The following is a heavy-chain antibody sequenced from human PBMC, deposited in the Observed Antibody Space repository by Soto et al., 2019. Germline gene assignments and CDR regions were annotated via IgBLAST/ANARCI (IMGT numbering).Heavy chain of an antibody. CDR2: INHSGST. V-gene: IGHV4-34*01. CDR3: ARGGIEYYDFWERAFDI. D-gene: IGHD3-3*01. Sequence: SETLSLTCAVYGGSFSGYYWSWIRQPPGKGLEWIGEINHSGSTNYNPSLKSRVTISVDTSKNQFSLKLSSVTAADTAVYYCARGGIEYYDFWERAFDIWGQGTMVT. J-gene: IGHJ3*02. CDR1: GGSFSGYY.